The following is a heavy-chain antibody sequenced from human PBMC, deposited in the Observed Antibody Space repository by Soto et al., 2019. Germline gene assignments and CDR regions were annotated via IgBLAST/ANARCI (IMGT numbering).Heavy chain of an antibody. Sequence: PSETLSLTCTVSGGSISRSSYYWGWIRQPPGKGLEWIGCIYYSGNTCYNPSLKSRVTVSVDTSKKQFSLMLTSVTAADTAVDYCARETGYDVFDFWGQGTLVTVSS. CDR2: IYYSGNT. CDR3: ARETGYDVFDF. CDR1: GGSISRSSYY. D-gene: IGHD5-18*01. V-gene: IGHV4-39*07. J-gene: IGHJ4*02.